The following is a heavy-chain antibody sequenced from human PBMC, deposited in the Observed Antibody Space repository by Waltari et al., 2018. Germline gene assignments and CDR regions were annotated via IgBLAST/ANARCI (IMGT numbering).Heavy chain of an antibody. V-gene: IGHV3-9*01. Sequence: EVQLVESGGGLVQPGRSLRLSCAASGFDLVSVVSWSGATVGYADSVNGRFAIARDNAKNSLYLQMNSLRVEDTAFYYWAASRGVYWYFDFWGRGTLVSVSS. CDR2: VSWSGATV. CDR3: AASRGVYWYFDF. J-gene: IGHJ2*01. D-gene: IGHD3-16*01. CDR1: GFD.